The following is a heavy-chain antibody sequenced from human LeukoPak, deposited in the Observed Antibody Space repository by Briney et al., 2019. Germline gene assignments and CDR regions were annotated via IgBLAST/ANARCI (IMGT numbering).Heavy chain of an antibody. V-gene: IGHV3-48*01. CDR2: VSSSSDTI. J-gene: IGHJ5*02. D-gene: IGHD3-10*02. Sequence: GGSLRLSCAASGFTFSSYSMNWVRQAPGKGLEWVSYVSSSSDTIYYADSVKGRFTISRDNSKNTLYLQMNSLRAEDTAVYYCAKSKPLFDGPWGQGTLVTVSS. CDR1: GFTFSSYS. CDR3: AKSKPLFDGP.